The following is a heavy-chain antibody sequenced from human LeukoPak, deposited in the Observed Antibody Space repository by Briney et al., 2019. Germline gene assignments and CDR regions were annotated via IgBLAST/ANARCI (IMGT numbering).Heavy chain of an antibody. V-gene: IGHV4-59*08. CDR3: ARTYYYGSGSYLYYFDY. J-gene: IGHJ4*02. CDR1: GGSISSYY. Sequence: SETLSLTCTVSGGSISSYYWSWIRQPPAKGLEWIGDIYYSGSTNYNPSLKSRVTISVDTSKNQFSLKLSSVTAADTAVYYCARTYYYGSGSYLYYFDYWGQGTLVTVSS. D-gene: IGHD3-10*01. CDR2: IYYSGST.